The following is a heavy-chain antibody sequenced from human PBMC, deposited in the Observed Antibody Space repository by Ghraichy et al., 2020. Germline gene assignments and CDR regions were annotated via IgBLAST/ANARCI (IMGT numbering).Heavy chain of an antibody. CDR3: ARDPGYCSGGRCFPDAFDF. J-gene: IGHJ3*01. V-gene: IGHV3-21*01. D-gene: IGHD2-15*01. CDR1: GFTFSSYR. Sequence: GESLNISCAASGFTFSSYRMNWVRQAPGKGLEWVSFIDSSSSYIYYADSVKGRFTISRDNAKNSLYLQMNSLRGEDTAVYYCARDPGYCSGGRCFPDAFDFWGQGTVVTVSS. CDR2: IDSSSSYI.